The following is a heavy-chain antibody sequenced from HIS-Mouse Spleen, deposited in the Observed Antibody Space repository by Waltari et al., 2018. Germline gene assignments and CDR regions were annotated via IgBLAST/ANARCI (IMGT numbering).Heavy chain of an antibody. J-gene: IGHJ2*01. CDR1: GGSISSSSYY. V-gene: IGHV4-39*07. CDR2: IYYSGST. CDR3: AREIPYSSSWYDWYFDL. D-gene: IGHD6-13*01. Sequence: QLQLQESGPGLVKPSETLSLTCPVSGGSISSSSYYWGWVCQAPGKGLEWIGSIYYSGSTYYNPSLKSRVTISVDTSKNQFSLKLSSVTAADTAVYYCAREIPYSSSWYDWYFDLWGRGTLVTVSS.